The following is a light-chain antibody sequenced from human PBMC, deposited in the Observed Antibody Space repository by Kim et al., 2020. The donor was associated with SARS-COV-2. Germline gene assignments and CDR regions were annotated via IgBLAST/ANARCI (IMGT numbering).Light chain of an antibody. V-gene: IGKV1-5*03. CDR3: QQYISYET. CDR2: KAS. Sequence: DIQMTQSPSTLSASVGDRVTITCRASQSISDLLAWYQQKPEKAPKLLIYKASRLQNGVPSRFSGSGFGTEFTLTISSLQPDDFATYYCQQYISYETFGQGTKVDIK. CDR1: QSISDL. J-gene: IGKJ1*01.